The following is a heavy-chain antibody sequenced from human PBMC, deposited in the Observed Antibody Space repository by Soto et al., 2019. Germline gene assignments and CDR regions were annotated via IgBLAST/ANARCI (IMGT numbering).Heavy chain of an antibody. CDR2: ISWDGGST. Sequence: PGGSLRLSCAASGFTFDDYTVHWVRQAPGKGLEWVSLISWDGGSTYYADSVKGRFTISRDNSKNSLYLQMNSLRTEDTALYYCAKGARRGTATDRYYYYYYGMDVWGQGTTVTVS. D-gene: IGHD1-1*01. CDR1: GFTFDDYT. CDR3: AKGARRGTATDRYYYYYYGMDV. V-gene: IGHV3-43*01. J-gene: IGHJ6*02.